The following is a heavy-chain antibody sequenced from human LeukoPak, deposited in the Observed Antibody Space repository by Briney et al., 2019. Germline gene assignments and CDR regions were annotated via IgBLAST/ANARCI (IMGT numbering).Heavy chain of an antibody. Sequence: PGGSLRLSCAASGFTFSSYAMSWVRQAAGKGLEGVSAFSGSGGSTYYADSVKGRFTISRDNSKNTLYLQMNSLRAEDTAVYYCAKWEAIVVVPAAIGYWGQGTLVTVSS. CDR2: FSGSGGST. D-gene: IGHD2-2*01. CDR3: AKWEAIVVVPAAIGY. V-gene: IGHV3-23*01. CDR1: GFTFSSYA. J-gene: IGHJ4*02.